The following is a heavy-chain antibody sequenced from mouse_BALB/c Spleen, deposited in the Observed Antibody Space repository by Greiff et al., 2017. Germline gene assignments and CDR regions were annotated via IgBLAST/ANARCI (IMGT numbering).Heavy chain of an antibody. D-gene: IGHD2-2*01. CDR3: AREGYDGAWFAY. J-gene: IGHJ3*01. CDR1: SYTFTDYA. V-gene: IGHV1-67*01. CDR2: ISTYYGNT. Sequence: QVQLQQSGPELVRPGVSVKISCKGSSYTFTDYAMHWVKQSHAKSLEWIGVISTYYGNTNYNQKFKGKATMTVDKSSSTAYMELARLTSEDSAVYYCAREGYDGAWFAYWGQGTLVTVSA.